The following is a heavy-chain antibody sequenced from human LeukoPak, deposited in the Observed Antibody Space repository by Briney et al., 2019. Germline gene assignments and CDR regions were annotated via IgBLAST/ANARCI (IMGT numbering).Heavy chain of an antibody. J-gene: IGHJ4*02. Sequence: SETPSLTCTVSGGSIRSSYYYWGWIRQPPEKGLEWIGSIYDSGSTYYNPSLKSRVTISVDTSKNQFSLKLNSVTAADTAVYYCARGRRGYVHPYYFDYWGQGTLVTVSS. CDR3: ARGRRGYVHPYYFDY. CDR1: GGSIRSSYYY. V-gene: IGHV4-39*01. D-gene: IGHD6-25*01. CDR2: IYDSGST.